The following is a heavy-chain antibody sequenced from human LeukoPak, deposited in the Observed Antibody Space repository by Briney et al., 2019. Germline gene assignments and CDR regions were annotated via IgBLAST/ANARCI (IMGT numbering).Heavy chain of an antibody. CDR1: GGSISSYY. CDR2: IYTSGST. D-gene: IGHD3-9*01. CDR3: ARGHDILTGYPHFDY. J-gene: IGHJ4*02. Sequence: NPSETLSLTCTVSGGSISSYYWSWIRQPAGKGLEWIGRIYTSGSTNYNPSLKSRVTISVDTSKNQFSLKLSSVTAADTAVYYCARGHDILTGYPHFDYWGQGTLVTVSS. V-gene: IGHV4-4*07.